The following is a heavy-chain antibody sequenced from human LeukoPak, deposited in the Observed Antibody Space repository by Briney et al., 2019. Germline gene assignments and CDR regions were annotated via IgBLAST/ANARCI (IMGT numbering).Heavy chain of an antibody. CDR3: ARTTSGILYYFDY. V-gene: IGHV5-51*01. CDR1: GYSFSNYW. Sequence: GESLKISCKGSGYSFSNYWIAWVRQMPGKGLEWMGIIYTGDSDSRYSPSFQGQVTISVDTSISTAYLQWSSLKASDTAMYYCARTTSGILYYFDYWGQGTLVTVSS. CDR2: IYTGDSDS. D-gene: IGHD5-12*01. J-gene: IGHJ4*02.